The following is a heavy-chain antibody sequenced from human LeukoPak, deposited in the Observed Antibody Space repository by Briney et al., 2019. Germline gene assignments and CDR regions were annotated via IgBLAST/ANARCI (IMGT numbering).Heavy chain of an antibody. CDR2: INPDGGQK. J-gene: IGHJ4*02. CDR3: ARATRWSFDS. V-gene: IGHV3-7*04. Sequence: GGSLRLSCGASGFTFSNSYLGWVRQTPGRGLEWVAYINPDGGQKFYVASMEGRFTISRDNAQSSLYLQMDSLRGEDSARYYCARATRWSFDSWGLGSLVTVSS. D-gene: IGHD1-26*01. CDR1: GFTFSNSY.